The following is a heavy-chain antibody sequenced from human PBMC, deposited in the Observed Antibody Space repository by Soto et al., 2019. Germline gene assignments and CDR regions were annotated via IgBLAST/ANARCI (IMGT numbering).Heavy chain of an antibody. CDR2: IYYSGST. J-gene: IGHJ4*02. Sequence: QLQLQESGPGLVKPSETLSLTCTVSGGSISSSSYYWGWIRQPPGKGLEWIGSIYYSGSTYYNPSLKSRVTISVDTSKIQFSLKLSSVTAADTAVYYCATIEPTVVTPFDYWGQGTLVTVSS. CDR1: GGSISSSSYY. V-gene: IGHV4-39*01. D-gene: IGHD4-17*01. CDR3: ATIEPTVVTPFDY.